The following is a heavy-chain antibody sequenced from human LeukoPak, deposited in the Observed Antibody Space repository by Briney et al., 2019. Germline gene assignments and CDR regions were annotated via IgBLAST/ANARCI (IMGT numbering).Heavy chain of an antibody. D-gene: IGHD2-15*01. CDR1: GYSISSGYY. J-gene: IGHJ4*02. CDR3: ARVRCSGGSCYAMGAYYFDY. CDR2: IYHSGST. Sequence: SETLSLTCAVSGYSISSGYYWGWIRQPPGKGLEWIGSIYHSGSTYYNPSLKSRVTISVDTSKNQFSLKLSSVTAADTAVYYCARVRCSGGSCYAMGAYYFDYWGQGTLVTVSS. V-gene: IGHV4-38-2*01.